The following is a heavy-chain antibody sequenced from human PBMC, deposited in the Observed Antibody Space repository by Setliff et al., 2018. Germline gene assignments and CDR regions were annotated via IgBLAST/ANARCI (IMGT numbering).Heavy chain of an antibody. CDR3: ARRHLLSWFDS. V-gene: IGHV4-34*01. J-gene: IGHJ5*01. Sequence: SETLSLTCAVYGGSFSGYYWSWIRQPPGKGLEWIGEINHSGSTNYNPSLKSRVTISVDTSKNQFSLKLSFVTAADTAVYYCARRHLLSWFDSWGQGHLVTVSS. CDR2: INHSGST. CDR1: GGSFSGYY.